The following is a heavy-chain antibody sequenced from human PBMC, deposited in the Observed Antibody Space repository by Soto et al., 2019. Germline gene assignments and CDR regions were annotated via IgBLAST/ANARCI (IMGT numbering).Heavy chain of an antibody. CDR1: GFTFSSYA. J-gene: IGHJ4*02. Sequence: EVQLLESGGGLVQPGGSLRLSCAASGFTFSSYAMSWVRQAPGKGLEWVSAISGSGGSTYYADSVKGRFTISRDNSKNTLYLQMNSLRAEDTAVYYCAKDGTMVRGVIINNDYWGQGNLVTVSS. CDR3: AKDGTMVRGVIINNDY. V-gene: IGHV3-23*01. D-gene: IGHD3-10*01. CDR2: ISGSGGST.